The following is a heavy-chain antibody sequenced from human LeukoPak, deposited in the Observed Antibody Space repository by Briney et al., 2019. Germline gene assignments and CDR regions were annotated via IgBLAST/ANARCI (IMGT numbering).Heavy chain of an antibody. Sequence: GASVKVSCKASGYTFTSYGISWVRQAPGQGLEWMGWISAYNGNTNYAQKLQGRVTMTTDTSTSTAYMELRSLRSDDTAVYYCARARSGYDYYYGMDVWGQGTTVTVSS. D-gene: IGHD5-12*01. V-gene: IGHV1-18*01. J-gene: IGHJ6*02. CDR1: GYTFTSYG. CDR3: ARARSGYDYYYGMDV. CDR2: ISAYNGNT.